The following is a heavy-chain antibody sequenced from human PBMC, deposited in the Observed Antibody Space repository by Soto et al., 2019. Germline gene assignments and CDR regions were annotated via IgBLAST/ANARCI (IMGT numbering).Heavy chain of an antibody. J-gene: IGHJ4*02. CDR1: GGSFSGYY. V-gene: IGHV4-34*01. CDR2: INHSGST. D-gene: IGHD3-22*01. Sequence: SETLSLTCAVYGGSFSGYYWSWIRQPPGKGLEWIGEINHSGSTNYNPSLKSRVTISVDNSRNTQYLQMSSLRADDTAVYYCVKGEFYYDSSAYYPFDSWGQGTLVTVSS. CDR3: VKGEFYYDSSAYYPFDS.